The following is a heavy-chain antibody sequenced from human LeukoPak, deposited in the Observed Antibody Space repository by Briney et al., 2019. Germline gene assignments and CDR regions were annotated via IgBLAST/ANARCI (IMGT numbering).Heavy chain of an antibody. CDR2: IWYDGSNT. Sequence: PGGSLRLSCAASGFTLSSNYMSGVRQAPGKGLEWVAVIWYDGSNTYYADSVRGRFTISRDDSKNTLYLQMNSLRAEDTAVYFCARDVRRAAAGTMNYWGQGTLVTVSS. CDR3: ARDVRRAAAGTMNY. J-gene: IGHJ4*02. CDR1: GFTLSSNY. V-gene: IGHV3-33*08. D-gene: IGHD6-13*01.